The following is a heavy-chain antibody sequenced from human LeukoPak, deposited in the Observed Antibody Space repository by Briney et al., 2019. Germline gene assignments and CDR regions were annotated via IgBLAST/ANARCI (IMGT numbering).Heavy chain of an antibody. CDR3: ARDTGYYYGMDV. Sequence: GGSLRLSCAASGFTFSNYWMSWVRQAPGKGLEWVANIKQDGSEKNYVDSVKGRFTISRDNTKNSLFLQMNSLRAEDTAVYYCARDTGYYYGMDVWGQGTTVTVSS. CDR2: IKQDGSEK. V-gene: IGHV3-7*03. D-gene: IGHD3-10*01. J-gene: IGHJ6*02. CDR1: GFTFSNYW.